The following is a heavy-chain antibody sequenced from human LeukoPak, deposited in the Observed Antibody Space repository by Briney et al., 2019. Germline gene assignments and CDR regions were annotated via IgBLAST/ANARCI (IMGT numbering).Heavy chain of an antibody. CDR1: GFTFSTYG. CDR3: AKEYSVRNQFDY. V-gene: IGHV3-23*01. Sequence: HPGGSLRLSCAASGFTFSTYGMNWVRQAPGKGLEWVSAISAGGGNTYYADSVKGRFTISRDNSKNTLFLEMNSLRAEDTAVYYCAKEYSVRNQFDYWGQGTPVTVSS. J-gene: IGHJ4*02. CDR2: ISAGGGNT. D-gene: IGHD1-14*01.